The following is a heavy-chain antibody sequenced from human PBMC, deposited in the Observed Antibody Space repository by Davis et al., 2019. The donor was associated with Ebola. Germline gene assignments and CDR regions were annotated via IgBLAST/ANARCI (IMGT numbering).Heavy chain of an antibody. Sequence: GESLRISCAASGFTFSSYAMSWVRQAPGKGLEWVSTISGSGDGIYYTDSVKGRFTISRDNAKNSLYLQMNSLRAEDTAVYYCLYGMDVWGQGTTVTVSS. J-gene: IGHJ6*02. CDR3: LYGMDV. CDR1: GFTFSSYA. CDR2: ISGSGDGI. V-gene: IGHV3-23*01.